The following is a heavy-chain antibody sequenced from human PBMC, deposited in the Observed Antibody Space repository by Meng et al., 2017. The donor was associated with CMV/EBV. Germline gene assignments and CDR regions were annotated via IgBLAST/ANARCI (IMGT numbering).Heavy chain of an antibody. CDR3: ASKSGGMRRFLNP. V-gene: IGHV3-48*03. Sequence: GESLRLSCAASGFTFSSYEMNWVRQAPGKGLEWVSYISSSGSTIYYADSVKGRFTISRDNAKNSLYLQMNSLRAEDTAVYYCASKSGGMRRFLNPWGQGTLVTVSS. CDR2: ISSSGSTI. CDR1: GFTFSSYE. J-gene: IGHJ5*02. D-gene: IGHD3-3*01.